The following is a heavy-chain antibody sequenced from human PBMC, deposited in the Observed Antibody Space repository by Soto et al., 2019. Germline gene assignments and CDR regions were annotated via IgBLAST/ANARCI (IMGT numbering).Heavy chain of an antibody. CDR2: VYSSGRT. J-gene: IGHJ5*02. V-gene: IGHV4-59*03. Sequence: QVQLQQSGPGLVRPSETLSLTCTVSGGSFSDNYWNWLRQSPGKGLEWIGDVYSSGRTNYNPSFGTRVTMSIDTAKNQFSLKLTSVTAADTAVYYCARTRRDTIFGVDIFGWFDPWGQGARVIVSS. CDR3: ARTRRDTIFGVDIFGWFDP. CDR1: GGSFSDNY. D-gene: IGHD3-3*01.